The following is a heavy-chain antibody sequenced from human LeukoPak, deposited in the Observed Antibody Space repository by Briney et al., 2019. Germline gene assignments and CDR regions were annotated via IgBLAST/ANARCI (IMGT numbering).Heavy chain of an antibody. V-gene: IGHV3-48*04. CDR3: ASEPSGSYYDYYYYGMGV. D-gene: IGHD1-26*01. CDR2: ISSSSSTI. J-gene: IGHJ6*02. CDR1: GFTLSTYS. Sequence: GGSLRLSCAASGFTLSTYSMNWVRQAPGKGLEWVSYISSSSSTIYYADSVKGRFTISRDNAKNSLYLQMNSLRAEDTAVYYCASEPSGSYYDYYYYGMGVWGQGTTVTVSS.